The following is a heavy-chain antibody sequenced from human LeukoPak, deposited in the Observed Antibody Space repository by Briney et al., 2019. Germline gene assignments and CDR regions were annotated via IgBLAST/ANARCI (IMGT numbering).Heavy chain of an antibody. Sequence: GGSLRLSCAASGFTFSSYSMNWVRQAPGKGLEWVSYISSSSSTIYYADSVKGQFTISRDNAKNSLYLQMNSLRDEDTAVYYCARDLRTVAHYYYGMDVWGQGTTVTVSS. J-gene: IGHJ6*02. CDR2: ISSSSSTI. CDR1: GFTFSSYS. D-gene: IGHD6-19*01. V-gene: IGHV3-48*02. CDR3: ARDLRTVAHYYYGMDV.